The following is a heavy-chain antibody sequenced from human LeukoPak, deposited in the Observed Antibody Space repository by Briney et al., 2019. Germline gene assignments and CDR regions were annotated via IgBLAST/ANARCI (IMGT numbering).Heavy chain of an antibody. CDR2: IYYSGST. Sequence: SQTLSLTCTVSGGSISSGGYYWSWIRQHPGKGLEWIGYIYYSGSTYYNPSLKSRVTISVDTSKNQFSLKLSSVTAADTAMYYCARVRLKRIDYWGQGTLVTVSS. CDR1: GGSISSGGYY. J-gene: IGHJ4*02. CDR3: ARVRLKRIDY. D-gene: IGHD3-16*01. V-gene: IGHV4-31*03.